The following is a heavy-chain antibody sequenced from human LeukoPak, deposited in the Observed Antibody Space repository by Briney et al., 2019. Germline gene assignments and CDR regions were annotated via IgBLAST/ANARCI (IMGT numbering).Heavy chain of an antibody. J-gene: IGHJ6*03. CDR3: ARDPREYYDFWSGYAHYYYYYMDV. Sequence: GGSLRLSCAASGFTFSSYEMNWVRQAPGKGLEWVSYISSSGSTIYYADSVKGRFTISRDNAKNSLYLQMNSLRAEDKAVYYCARDPREYYDFWSGYAHYYYYYMDVWGKGTTVTVSS. CDR1: GFTFSSYE. CDR2: ISSSGSTI. V-gene: IGHV3-48*03. D-gene: IGHD3-3*01.